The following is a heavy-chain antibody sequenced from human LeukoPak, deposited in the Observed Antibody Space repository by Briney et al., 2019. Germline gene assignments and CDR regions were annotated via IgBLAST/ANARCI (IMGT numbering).Heavy chain of an antibody. CDR3: ARLAAKVVPAADGFDY. V-gene: IGHV3-30*02. CDR2: IRYDGSNK. D-gene: IGHD2-2*01. Sequence: GGSLRLSCAASGFTFSNYAMHWVRQAPGRGLGWVAFIRYDGSNKYYADSVKGRFTISRDNSKNTLYLQMNSLRAEDTAVYYCARLAAKVVPAADGFDYWGQGTLVTVSS. J-gene: IGHJ4*02. CDR1: GFTFSNYA.